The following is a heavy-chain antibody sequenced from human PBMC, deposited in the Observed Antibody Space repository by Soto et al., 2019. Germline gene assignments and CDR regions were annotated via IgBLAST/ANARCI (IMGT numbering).Heavy chain of an antibody. CDR3: ARTDDSTSYPLDL. Sequence: WASVKVSCKASGYTFTNYYMHWLRQAPGQGLEWMGWMNPRSGGSKYAQAFQDRVTMTRDASISTAYMEMTSLRHGDTAAYFCARTDDSTSYPLDLWGPGTLVTVSS. CDR2: MNPRSGGS. CDR1: GYTFTNYY. D-gene: IGHD4-4*01. J-gene: IGHJ5*02. V-gene: IGHV1-2*02.